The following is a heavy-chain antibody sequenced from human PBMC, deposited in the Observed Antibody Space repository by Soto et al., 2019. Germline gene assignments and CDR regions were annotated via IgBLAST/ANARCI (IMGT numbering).Heavy chain of an antibody. CDR3: ARAGIAYCSSTTCYLYYYVMDV. CDR2: INPNSGST. CDR1: GYTVTSYY. V-gene: IGHV1-46*01. J-gene: IGHJ6*02. D-gene: IGHD2-2*01. Sequence: ASVKVSCKASGYTVTSYYMHWVRQAPGQGLEWMGIINPNSGSTTYAQKFQGRVTMTRDTSTSTVYMELTSLTSGDTAVYYCARAGIAYCSSTTCYLYYYVMDVWGQGTTVTVS.